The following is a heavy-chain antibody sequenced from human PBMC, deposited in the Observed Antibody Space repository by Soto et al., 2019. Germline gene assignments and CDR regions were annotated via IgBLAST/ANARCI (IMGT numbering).Heavy chain of an antibody. D-gene: IGHD3-10*01. CDR2: ISGSVGST. J-gene: IGHJ3*02. Sequence: GGSLRLSCAASGFTFSSYAMSWVRQAPGKGLEWVSAISGSVGSTYYADSVKGRFTISRDNSKNTLYLQMNSLRAEDTAVYYCAKAMVRGVIIDAFDIWGQGTMVTVSS. CDR1: GFTFSSYA. CDR3: AKAMVRGVIIDAFDI. V-gene: IGHV3-23*01.